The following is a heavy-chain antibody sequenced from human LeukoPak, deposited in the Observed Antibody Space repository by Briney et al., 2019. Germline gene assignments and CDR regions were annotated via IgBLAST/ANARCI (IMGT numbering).Heavy chain of an antibody. CDR2: ISSSGSTI. Sequence: GGSLRLSCAAAGFTFSDYYMSWIRQAPGKGLEWVSYISSSGSTIYYADSVKGRFTISRDNAKNSLYLQMNSLRAEDTAVYCCAREDRKQQLLGGGVDYWGQGTLVTVSS. D-gene: IGHD6-13*01. V-gene: IGHV3-11*01. J-gene: IGHJ4*02. CDR1: GFTFSDYY. CDR3: AREDRKQQLLGGGVDY.